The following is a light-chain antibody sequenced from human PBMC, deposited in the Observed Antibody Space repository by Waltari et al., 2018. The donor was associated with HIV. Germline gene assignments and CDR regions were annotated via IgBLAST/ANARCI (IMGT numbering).Light chain of an antibody. CDR2: KDT. J-gene: IGLJ3*02. Sequence: SYELTQPPSVSVSPGQTAKITCSGDALPNQYAHWYQQKPGTAPLLVIYKDTRRPSGIPERFSGSHSGTTVTLTISGVQAEDEADYYCESADNSGTYWVFGGGTKLSVL. CDR3: ESADNSGTYWV. V-gene: IGLV3-25*03. CDR1: ALPNQY.